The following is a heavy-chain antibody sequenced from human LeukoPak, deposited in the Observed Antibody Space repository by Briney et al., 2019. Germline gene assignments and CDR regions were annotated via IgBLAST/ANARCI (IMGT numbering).Heavy chain of an antibody. D-gene: IGHD3-10*01. CDR2: IYYSGST. J-gene: IGHJ6*03. CDR3: ARRLGRKFGERFYYYHYMDV. CDR1: GGSISSYY. Sequence: SETLSLTCTVSGGSISSYYWSWIRQPPGKGLEWIGHIYYSGSTKYNPSLKSRVTISVDTSKNQFSLKLSSVTAADTAVYYCARRLGRKFGERFYYYHYMDVWGKGTTVTISS. V-gene: IGHV4-59*12.